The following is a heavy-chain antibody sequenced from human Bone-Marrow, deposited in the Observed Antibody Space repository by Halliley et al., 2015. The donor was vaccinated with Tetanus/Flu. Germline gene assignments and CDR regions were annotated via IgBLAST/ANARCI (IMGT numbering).Heavy chain of an antibody. J-gene: IGHJ1*01. D-gene: IGHD6-19*01. V-gene: IGHV4-59*01. Sequence: TLSLTCTVSGGSISNYYWTWIRQPPGKRPELIGYIYNSGSTIFNPSLKSRVTISLDTSKNQLSLNPISVTAADTAVYYCARGDSGHYWHFQHWGQGTLVSVSS. CDR2: IYNSGST. CDR3: ARGDSGHYWHFQH. CDR1: GGSISNYY.